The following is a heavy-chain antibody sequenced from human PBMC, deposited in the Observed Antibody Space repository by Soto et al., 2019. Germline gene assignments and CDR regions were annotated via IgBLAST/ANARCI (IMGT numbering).Heavy chain of an antibody. Sequence: EVQLLESGGGLVQPGGSLRLSCAASGLTFSSYAMSWVRQAPGKGLEWVSAISGSGGSTYYADSVKGRFTISRDNSKNTLYLQMNSLRAEDTAVYYCAKDLDFWSDVGYWGQGTLVTVSS. CDR1: GLTFSSYA. D-gene: IGHD3-3*01. CDR2: ISGSGGST. CDR3: AKDLDFWSDVGY. V-gene: IGHV3-23*01. J-gene: IGHJ4*02.